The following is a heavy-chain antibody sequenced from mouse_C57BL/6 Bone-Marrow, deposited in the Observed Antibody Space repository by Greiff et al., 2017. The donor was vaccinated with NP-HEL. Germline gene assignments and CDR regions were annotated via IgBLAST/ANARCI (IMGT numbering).Heavy chain of an antibody. CDR3: ARAPNWDWYFDV. Sequence: ESGPGLVKPSQSLSLTCSVTGYSITSGYYWNWIRQFPGNKLEWMGYISYDGSNNYNPSLKNRISITRDTSKNQFFLKLNSVTTEDTATYYCARAPNWDWYFDVWGTGTTVTVSS. V-gene: IGHV3-6*01. CDR2: ISYDGSN. J-gene: IGHJ1*03. CDR1: GYSITSGYY. D-gene: IGHD4-1*01.